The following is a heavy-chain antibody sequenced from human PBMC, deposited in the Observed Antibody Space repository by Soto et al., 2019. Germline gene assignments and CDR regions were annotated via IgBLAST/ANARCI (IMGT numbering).Heavy chain of an antibody. Sequence: PSETLSLTCTVSGGSISSYYWSWIRQPPGKGLEWIGYIYYSGSTNYNPSLKSRVTISVDTSKNQFSLKLSSVTAADTAVYYCASLLIAARGNWFDPWGRGTLVTVSS. J-gene: IGHJ5*02. D-gene: IGHD6-6*01. CDR1: GGSISSYY. CDR3: ASLLIAARGNWFDP. V-gene: IGHV4-59*01. CDR2: IYYSGST.